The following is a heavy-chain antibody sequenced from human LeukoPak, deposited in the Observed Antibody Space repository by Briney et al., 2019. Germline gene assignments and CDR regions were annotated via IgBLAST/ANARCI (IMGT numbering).Heavy chain of an antibody. CDR3: ATFPDYEPIDN. J-gene: IGHJ4*02. CDR2: INHRGGT. CDR1: GDSFSGYY. V-gene: IGHV4-34*01. D-gene: IGHD3-16*01. Sequence: SETLSLTCVFSGDSFSGYYWRWIRHPPGKGLEWIGDINHRGGTSYNPSLKSRLSISIDTSKNQFSLILDSVTAADTAVYFCATFPDYEPIDNWGQGTLVTVSS.